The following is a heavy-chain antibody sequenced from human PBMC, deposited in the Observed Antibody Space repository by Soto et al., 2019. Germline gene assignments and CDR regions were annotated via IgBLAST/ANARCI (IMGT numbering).Heavy chain of an antibody. D-gene: IGHD4-17*01. V-gene: IGHV4-59*01. CDR1: GGSISSYY. CDR3: AGCLRYYDYYIDV. CDR2: IYYSGST. Sequence: PSETLSLTCTVSGGSISSYYWSWIRQPPGKGLEWIGDIYYSGSTNYNPSLKSRVTISVDTSKNQFSLKLSSVTAADTAVYYCAGCLRYYDYYIDVWGKGTTVTVSS. J-gene: IGHJ6*03.